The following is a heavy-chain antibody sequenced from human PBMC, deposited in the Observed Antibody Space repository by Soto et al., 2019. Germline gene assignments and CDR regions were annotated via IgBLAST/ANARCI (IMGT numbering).Heavy chain of an antibody. Sequence: SETLSLTCTVSGGSISSGDYYWSWIRQPPGKGLEWIGYIYYSGSTYYNPSLKSRVTISVDTSKNQFSLKLSSVTAADTAVYYCARVFWSLEYYDSSQESDYWGQGTLVTVSS. CDR2: IYYSGST. J-gene: IGHJ4*02. D-gene: IGHD3-22*01. CDR3: ARVFWSLEYYDSSQESDY. V-gene: IGHV4-30-4*01. CDR1: GGSISSGDYY.